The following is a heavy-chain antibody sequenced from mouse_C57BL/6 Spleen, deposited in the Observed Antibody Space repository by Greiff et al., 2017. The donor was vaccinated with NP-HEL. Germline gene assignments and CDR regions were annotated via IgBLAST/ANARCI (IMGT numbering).Heavy chain of an antibody. CDR1: GYTFTSYW. J-gene: IGHJ4*01. CDR3: ARWLPTSYYYAMDY. V-gene: IGHV1-50*01. CDR2: IDPSDSYT. Sequence: QVQLQQPGAELVKPGASVKLSCKASGYTFTSYWMQWVKQRPGQGLEWIGEIDPSDSYTNYNQKFKGKATLTVYTSSSTAYMQLSSLTSEDSAVYYCARWLPTSYYYAMDYWGQGTSVTVSS. D-gene: IGHD2-2*01.